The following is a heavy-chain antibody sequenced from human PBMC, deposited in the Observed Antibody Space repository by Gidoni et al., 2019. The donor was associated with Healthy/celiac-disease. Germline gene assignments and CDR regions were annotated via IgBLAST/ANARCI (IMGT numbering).Heavy chain of an antibody. CDR3: ARDPRIGNGDYFDY. V-gene: IGHV3-33*01. CDR2: IWYDGSNK. J-gene: IGHJ4*02. D-gene: IGHD4-17*01. Sequence: GLEWVAVIWYDGSNKYYADSVKGRFTISRDNSKNTLYLQMNSLRAEDTAVYYCARDPRIGNGDYFDYWGQGTLVTVSS.